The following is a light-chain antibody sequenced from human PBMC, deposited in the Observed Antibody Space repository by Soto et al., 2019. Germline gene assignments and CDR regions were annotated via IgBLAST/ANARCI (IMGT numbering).Light chain of an antibody. J-gene: IGKJ2*01. CDR1: QSISTY. CDR2: DAS. Sequence: EIVLTQSPATLSLSPGERATLSCRASQSISTYLAWYQQKPGQAPRLLIYDASNRATGIPARFSGSGSGTDFTLTISSLEPEDFAVYFCQQRNDWPPMFTFGQGTKLEIK. CDR3: QQRNDWPPMFT. V-gene: IGKV3-11*01.